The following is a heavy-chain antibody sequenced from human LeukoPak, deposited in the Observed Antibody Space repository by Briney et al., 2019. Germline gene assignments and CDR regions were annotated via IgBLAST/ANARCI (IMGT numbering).Heavy chain of an antibody. Sequence: GGSLRLSCAASGFSFSDAWMNWVRQAPGKGLEWVSSISSSSSYIYYADSVKGRFTISRDNAKNSLYLQMNSLRAEDTAVYYCARDPAGYSSGWYVYGMDVWGQGTTVTVSS. CDR3: ARDPAGYSSGWYVYGMDV. CDR2: ISSSSSYI. D-gene: IGHD6-19*01. V-gene: IGHV3-21*01. CDR1: GFSFSDAW. J-gene: IGHJ6*02.